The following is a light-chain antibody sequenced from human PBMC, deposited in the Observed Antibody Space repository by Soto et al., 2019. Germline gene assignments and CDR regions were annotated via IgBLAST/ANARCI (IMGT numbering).Light chain of an antibody. CDR2: GAT. J-gene: IGKJ1*01. CDR1: QEVTTN. CDR3: QQYRWWPPRT. V-gene: IGKV3-15*01. Sequence: EVVVTQSPDTLSVSPGESATLFCRTSQEVTTNLAWYQQRPGQAPRLLISGATTRATGVSARFSGRGSGTEFTLTISSLQSEDLAVYFCQQYRWWPPRTFGQGTRVEIK.